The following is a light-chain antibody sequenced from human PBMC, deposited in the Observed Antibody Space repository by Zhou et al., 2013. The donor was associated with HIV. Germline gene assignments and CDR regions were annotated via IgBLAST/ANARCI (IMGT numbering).Light chain of an antibody. Sequence: DIQMTQSPSSLSASVGDRVTITCRASQSISNYLNWYQQKPGKAPKLLIYAASSLQSGVPSRFSGSGSGTEFTLTISSLQPDDFATYYCQQYNSYPYSFGLGTKLEIK. J-gene: IGKJ2*03. V-gene: IGKV1-17*01. CDR2: AAS. CDR1: QSISNY. CDR3: QQYNSYPYS.